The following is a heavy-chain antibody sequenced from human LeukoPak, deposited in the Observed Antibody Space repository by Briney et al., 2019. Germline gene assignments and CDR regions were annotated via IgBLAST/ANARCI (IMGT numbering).Heavy chain of an antibody. CDR1: GGSISSSSYY. V-gene: IGHV4-39*01. Sequence: SETLSLTCTVSGGSISSSSYYWGWIRQPPGKGLEWIGTIFYSGSTHYNPSLKSRVTISVDTSKNQFSLKLSSVTAADTAVYYCARQFYYDSGGSHYWGQGTLVTVSS. CDR2: IFYSGST. D-gene: IGHD3-22*01. CDR3: ARQFYYDSGGSHY. J-gene: IGHJ4*02.